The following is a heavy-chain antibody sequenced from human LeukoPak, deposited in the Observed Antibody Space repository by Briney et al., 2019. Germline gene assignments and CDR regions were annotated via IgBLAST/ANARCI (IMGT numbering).Heavy chain of an antibody. CDR1: GASLSSSSNY. J-gene: IGHJ4*02. CDR2: IYYSGST. D-gene: IGHD1-26*01. CDR3: ARNTGSYIDY. Sequence: SETLSLTCSVPGASLSSSSNYWGWIRQPPGKGLEWIGSIYYSGSTSYNPSFKSRVTISAGTSNRQFSLELSSVTAADTAVYYCARNTGSYIDYWGQGTLVTVSS. V-gene: IGHV4-39*01.